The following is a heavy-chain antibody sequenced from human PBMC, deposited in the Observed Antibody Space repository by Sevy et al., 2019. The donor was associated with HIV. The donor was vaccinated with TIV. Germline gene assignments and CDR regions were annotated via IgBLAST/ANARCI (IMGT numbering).Heavy chain of an antibody. D-gene: IGHD2-21*01. CDR2: ISGSGGST. J-gene: IGHJ4*02. CDR1: GFTFSSYA. CDR3: AKVSPRAACGY. V-gene: IGHV3-23*01. Sequence: GGSLRLSCAASGFTFSSYAMSWVRQAPGKGLEWVSGISGSGGSTYHADSVKGRFTISRDNSKNTMYLQMNSLRAEDTAVYYCAKVSPRAACGYWGQGTLVTVSS.